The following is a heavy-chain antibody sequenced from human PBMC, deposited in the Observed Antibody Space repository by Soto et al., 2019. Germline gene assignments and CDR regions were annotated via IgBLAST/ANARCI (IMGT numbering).Heavy chain of an antibody. Sequence: PGGSLRLSCAASGFTFSSYAMSWVRQAPGKGLEWVSAISGSGGSTYYADSVKGRFTISRDNSKNTLYLQMNSLRAEDTAVYYCAKDDYYDSSGYYYVPEYFQHWGQGTLVTVSS. V-gene: IGHV3-23*01. CDR3: AKDDYYDSSGYYYVPEYFQH. CDR2: ISGSGGST. J-gene: IGHJ1*01. CDR1: GFTFSSYA. D-gene: IGHD3-22*01.